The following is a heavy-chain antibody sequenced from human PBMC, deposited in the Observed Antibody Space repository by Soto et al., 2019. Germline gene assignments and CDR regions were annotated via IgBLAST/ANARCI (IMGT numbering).Heavy chain of an antibody. J-gene: IGHJ4*02. CDR1: GGTFSGSA. CDR2: FVPLFGTT. CDR3: ATHGLGVSSPPYFDN. D-gene: IGHD3-16*01. Sequence: QLVQSGSEVKKPGSSVKVSCQASGGTFSGSAVTWVRQGPGQGLEWMGEFVPLFGTTNYAQRFPGRLTITAEESTSTAYMELRTLRSDDTAVYYCATHGLGVSSPPYFDNWGQGTLVNVSS. V-gene: IGHV1-69*01.